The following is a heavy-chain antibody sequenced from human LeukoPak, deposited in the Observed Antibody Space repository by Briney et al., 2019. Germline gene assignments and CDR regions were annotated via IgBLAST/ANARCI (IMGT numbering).Heavy chain of an antibody. J-gene: IGHJ4*02. CDR1: GASISSRTYY. V-gene: IGHV4-39*07. CDR3: AGYGGDWYPES. D-gene: IGHD6-19*01. Sequence: PSETLSLTCSVSGASISSRTYYWAWIRQPPGKGLEWIGEITYRGNTNYNPSLESRLRISVDRTKQQFYLTLTSVTAADTAVYYCAGYGGDWYPESWGQGTLVTISS. CDR2: ITYRGNT.